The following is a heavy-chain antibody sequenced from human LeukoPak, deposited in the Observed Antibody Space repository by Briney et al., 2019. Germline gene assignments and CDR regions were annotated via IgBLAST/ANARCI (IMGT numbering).Heavy chain of an antibody. CDR1: GGSISSYY. V-gene: IGHV4-59*12. Sequence: SETLSLTCSVSGGSISSYYWSWIRQPPGKGLEWIGYIYYSGSTNYTPSLESRVTISVDRSKNQFSLRLSSVTAADTAVYYCAKRVAAAGIFDYWGQGTLVTVSS. J-gene: IGHJ4*02. D-gene: IGHD6-13*01. CDR2: IYYSGST. CDR3: AKRVAAAGIFDY.